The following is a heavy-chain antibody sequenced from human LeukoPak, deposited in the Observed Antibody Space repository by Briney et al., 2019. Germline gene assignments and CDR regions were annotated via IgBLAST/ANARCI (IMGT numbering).Heavy chain of an antibody. CDR2: IRYDGSKK. CDR1: GFTFSSYG. D-gene: IGHD3-22*01. CDR3: AKDEAGEYYYDSSGYY. Sequence: GGSLRLSCAASGFTFSSYGMHWVRQAPGKGMEGVGFIRYDGSKKYYADSVKGRLTISRDNSKNTLYLQMNSLRAEGTAVYYCAKDEAGEYYYDSSGYYWGQGTLVTVSS. J-gene: IGHJ4*02. V-gene: IGHV3-30*02.